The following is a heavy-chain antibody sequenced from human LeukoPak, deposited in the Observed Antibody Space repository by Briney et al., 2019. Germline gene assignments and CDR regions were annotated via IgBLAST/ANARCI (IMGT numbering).Heavy chain of an antibody. V-gene: IGHV1-2*02. CDR2: INPNNGGT. D-gene: IGHD3/OR15-3a*01. CDR3: AKGTDTDYFDY. Sequence: ASVKVSCKASGYTFTAYYIHWVRQAPGQGLEWMGWINPNNGGTNYAQKFQGRVTMTRDTSIGTAYMELSRLRSDDTAVYYCAKGTDTDYFDYWGQGTLVTVSS. J-gene: IGHJ4*02. CDR1: GYTFTAYY.